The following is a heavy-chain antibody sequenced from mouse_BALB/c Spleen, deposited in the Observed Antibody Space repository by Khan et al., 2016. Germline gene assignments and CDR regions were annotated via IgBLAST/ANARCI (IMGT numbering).Heavy chain of an antibody. J-gene: IGHJ1*01. CDR3: VRRSYYGSSGYFDV. Sequence: VELVESGGGLVKPGGSLKLSCAASGFTFSSYAMSWVRQTPEKRLEWVATISSGGSYSYSPDSLKGRFTISRANAKTTLYLQMSSLRSEDTAMYYCVRRSYYGSSGYFDVWGAGTTVTVSS. CDR2: ISSGGSYS. D-gene: IGHD1-1*01. V-gene: IGHV5-9-3*01. CDR1: GFTFSSYA.